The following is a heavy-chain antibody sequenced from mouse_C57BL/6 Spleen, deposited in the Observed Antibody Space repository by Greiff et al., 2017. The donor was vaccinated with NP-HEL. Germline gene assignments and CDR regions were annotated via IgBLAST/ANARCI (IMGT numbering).Heavy chain of an antibody. V-gene: IGHV1-50*01. CDR2: IDPSDSYT. CDR3: ARWGHYDDNYYAMDY. Sequence: QVQLQQPGAELVKPGASVKLSCKASGYTFTSYWMQWVKQRPGPGLEWIGEIDPSDSYTNYNQKFKGKATLTVDTSSSTAYMQLSSLTSEDSSVYYCARWGHYDDNYYAMDYWGQGTSDTVSS. CDR1: GYTFTSYW. J-gene: IGHJ4*01. D-gene: IGHD2-13*01.